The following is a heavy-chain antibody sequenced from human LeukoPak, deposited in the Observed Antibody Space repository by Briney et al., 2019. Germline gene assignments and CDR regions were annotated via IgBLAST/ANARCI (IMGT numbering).Heavy chain of an antibody. CDR3: ATGTYNWNDIPGY. CDR1: GGTFSSYA. Sequence: ASVKVSCKASGGTFSSYAISWVRQAPGQGLEWMGGIIPIFGTANYAQKFQGRVTITTDESTSTAYMELSSLRSEDTAVYYCATGTYNWNDIPGYWGQGTLVTVSS. CDR2: IIPIFGTA. D-gene: IGHD1-1*01. J-gene: IGHJ4*02. V-gene: IGHV1-69*05.